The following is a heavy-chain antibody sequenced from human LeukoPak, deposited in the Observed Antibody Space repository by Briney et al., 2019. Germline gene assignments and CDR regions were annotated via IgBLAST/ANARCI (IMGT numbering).Heavy chain of an antibody. CDR2: IKHDGTEQ. V-gene: IGHV3-7*01. J-gene: IGHJ1*01. D-gene: IGHD6-13*01. CDR3: ARDWPTIAAAGTIPEYFQH. Sequence: GGSLRLSCAASGFIFSSHWMSWVRQAPGKGLEWVANIKHDGTEQYFVDSVKGRFTISRDNAKNSLYLQMNSLRAEDTAVYYCARDWPTIAAAGTIPEYFQHWGQGTLVTVSS. CDR1: GFIFSSHW.